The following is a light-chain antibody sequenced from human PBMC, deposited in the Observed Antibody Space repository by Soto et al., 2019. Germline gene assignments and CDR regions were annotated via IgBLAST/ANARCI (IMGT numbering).Light chain of an antibody. CDR2: QDS. Sequence: SYELTQPPSVSVSPGQTASITCSGDKLGDKYASWYQQKQGQSPVLVIYQDSRRPSGIPERFSGSNSGNTATLTISGTQAMDEADYYCQAWHSSTYVFGTGTKLTVL. J-gene: IGLJ1*01. V-gene: IGLV3-1*01. CDR3: QAWHSSTYV. CDR1: KLGDKY.